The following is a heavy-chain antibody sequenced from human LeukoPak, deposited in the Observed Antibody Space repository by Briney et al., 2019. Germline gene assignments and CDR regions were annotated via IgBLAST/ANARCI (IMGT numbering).Heavy chain of an antibody. CDR1: EFSVGSNY. D-gene: IGHD2-2*01. V-gene: IGHV3-74*01. CDR2: INSDGSST. Sequence: GGSLRLSCAASEFSVGSNYMTWVRQAPGKGLEWVSHINSDGSSTNYADSVKGRFTISRDNAKNTLFLQVNSLRAEDTAVYYCARGGVPYAYDIWGQGTMVTVSS. J-gene: IGHJ3*02. CDR3: ARGGVPYAYDI.